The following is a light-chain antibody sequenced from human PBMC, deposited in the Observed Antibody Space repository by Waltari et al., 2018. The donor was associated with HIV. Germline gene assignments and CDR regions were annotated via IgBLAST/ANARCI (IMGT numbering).Light chain of an antibody. CDR3: SSYTTSGSVL. J-gene: IGLJ2*01. CDR1: TITSTY. V-gene: IGLV2-14*03. CDR2: EDT. Sequence: QSALRQPASVSGSPAQSVSISCTVPTITSTYFSWYQPHPCKAPKLMIFEDTSRPSGVSNRFSGSKSGNTASLTISGLQVEDEADYYCSSYTTSGSVLFGGGTNLTVL.